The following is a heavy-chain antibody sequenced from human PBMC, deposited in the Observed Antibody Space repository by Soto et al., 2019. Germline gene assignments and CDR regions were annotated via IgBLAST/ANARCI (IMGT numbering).Heavy chain of an antibody. Sequence: GGSLRLSCAASGFTFSSYAMNWVRQAPGKGLEWVSVISGSGDSTYYADSVKGRFTISRDNSKNTLYLQMNSLRTEDTAVYYWARRGPGTYFDYWGQGTLVPVSS. D-gene: IGHD6-13*01. CDR1: GFTFSSYA. V-gene: IGHV3-23*01. CDR2: ISGSGDST. J-gene: IGHJ4*02. CDR3: ARRGPGTYFDY.